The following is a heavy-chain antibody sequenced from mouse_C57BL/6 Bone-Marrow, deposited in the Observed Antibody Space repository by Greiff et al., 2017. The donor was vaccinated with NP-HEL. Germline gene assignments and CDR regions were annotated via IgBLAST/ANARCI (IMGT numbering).Heavy chain of an antibody. D-gene: IGHD1-1*01. J-gene: IGHJ3*01. V-gene: IGHV1-81*01. CDR3: AREGEIYYYGTWFAY. CDR2: IYPRSGNT. Sequence: QVQLKESGAELARPGASVKLSCKASGYTFTSYGISWVKRRTGQGLEWIGEIYPRSGNTYYNEKFKGKATLTADKSSSTAYMELRSLTSEDSAVYFCAREGEIYYYGTWFAYWGQGTLVTVSA. CDR1: GYTFTSYG.